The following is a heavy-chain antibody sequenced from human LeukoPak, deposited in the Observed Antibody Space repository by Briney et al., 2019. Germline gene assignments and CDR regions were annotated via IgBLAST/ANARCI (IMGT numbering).Heavy chain of an antibody. CDR3: AREYSSSSGAFDI. J-gene: IGHJ3*02. D-gene: IGHD6-6*01. CDR2: IYYSGST. Sequence: SETLSLTCTVSGGSISSSSYCWGWIRQPPGKGLEWIGSIYYSGSTYYNPSLKSRVTISVDTSKNQFSLKLSSVTAADTAVYYCAREYSSSSGAFDIWGQGTMVTVSS. V-gene: IGHV4-39*07. CDR1: GGSISSSSYC.